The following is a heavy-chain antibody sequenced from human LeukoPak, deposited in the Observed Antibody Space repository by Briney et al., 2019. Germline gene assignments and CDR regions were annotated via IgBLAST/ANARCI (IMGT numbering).Heavy chain of an antibody. J-gene: IGHJ4*02. CDR2: MKKDGREK. V-gene: IGHV3-7*01. CDR3: ARHLGHTGYDLYDY. D-gene: IGHD5-12*01. Sequence: PGRPRRLSGAVSGVNSIGYCMAWVRKPPGKGLEGVGNMKKDGREKYYVDSVKGRFTISRDNAKNSLYLEMNSLRVEDTAVYYCARHLGHTGYDLYDYWGQGTLVTVSS. CDR1: GVNSIGYC.